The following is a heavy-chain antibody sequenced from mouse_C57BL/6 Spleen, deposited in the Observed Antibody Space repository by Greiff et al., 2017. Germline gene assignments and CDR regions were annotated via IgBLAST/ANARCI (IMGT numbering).Heavy chain of an antibody. V-gene: IGHV1-26*01. CDR2: INPNNGGT. J-gene: IGHJ3*01. D-gene: IGHD1-1*01. CDR3: ARSPITTVVAPFAY. CDR1: GYTFTDYY. Sequence: EVQLQQSGPELVKPGASVKISCKASGYTFTDYYMNWVKQSHGKSLEWIGDINPNNGGTSYNQKFKGKATLTVDKSSSTAYMELRSLTSEDSAVYYCARSPITTVVAPFAYWGQGTLVTVAA.